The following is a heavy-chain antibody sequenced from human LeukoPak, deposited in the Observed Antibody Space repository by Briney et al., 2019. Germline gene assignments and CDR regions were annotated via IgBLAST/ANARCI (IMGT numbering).Heavy chain of an antibody. D-gene: IGHD2-2*02. CDR1: GYSISSGYY. CDR3: ARDIVVVPAAIWSDDYYYYYMDV. CDR2: IYHSGST. J-gene: IGHJ6*03. Sequence: PSETLSLTCAVSGYSISSGYYWGWIRQPPGKGLEWIGSIYHSGSTYYNPSLKSRVTISVDTSKNQFSLKLSSVTAADTAVYYCARDIVVVPAAIWSDDYYYYYMDVWGKGTTVTVSS. V-gene: IGHV4-38-2*02.